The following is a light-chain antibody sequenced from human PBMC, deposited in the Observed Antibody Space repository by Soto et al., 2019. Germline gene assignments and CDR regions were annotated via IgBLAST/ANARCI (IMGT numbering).Light chain of an antibody. CDR2: DVS. V-gene: IGKV1-33*01. Sequence: DIQMTQSPSSLSASVGDRVTITCQASQDINSLLNWYQQTPGKAPKLLIYDVSNLQTEVPSSFSGSGSASEFTLTLSSLQPEDFATYFCQQYDDITALTFGGGTNVEMK. CDR1: QDINSL. CDR3: QQYDDITALT. J-gene: IGKJ4*01.